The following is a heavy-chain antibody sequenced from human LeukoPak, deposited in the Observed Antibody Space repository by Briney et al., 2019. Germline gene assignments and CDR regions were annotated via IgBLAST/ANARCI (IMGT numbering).Heavy chain of an antibody. CDR2: VSSDATNK. V-gene: IGHV3-30*18. J-gene: IGHJ6*02. D-gene: IGHD3-10*01. Sequence: GGSLRLSCAASGFTFNNYGMHWVRQAPGKGLEWVAVVSSDATNKYYADSVKGRFTISRENSKNTLYLQMNSLRGEDTAVYYCAQGRVWFGELLFTMDVWGQGTTVTVSS. CDR3: AQGRVWFGELLFTMDV. CDR1: GFTFNNYG.